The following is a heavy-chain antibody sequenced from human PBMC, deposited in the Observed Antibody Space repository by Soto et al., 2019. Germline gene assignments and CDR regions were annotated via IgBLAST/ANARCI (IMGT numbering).Heavy chain of an antibody. V-gene: IGHV3-30*18. CDR1: GFTFSSYG. J-gene: IGHJ4*02. Sequence: QVQLVESGGGVVQPGRSLRLSCAASGFTFSSYGMHWVRQAPGKGLEWVAIISYDGSNKYYADSVKGRFTISRDNSKNTLYLQMNSLRAEDTAVYYCAKLQWELLRLNDFEYWGQGTLVTVSS. CDR3: AKLQWELLRLNDFEY. CDR2: ISYDGSNK. D-gene: IGHD1-26*01.